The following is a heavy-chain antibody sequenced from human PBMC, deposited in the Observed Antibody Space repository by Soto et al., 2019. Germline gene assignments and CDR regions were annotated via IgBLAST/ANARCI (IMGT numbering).Heavy chain of an antibody. CDR1: GNSVARNRAT. CDR3: ARLIGNSWLDS. V-gene: IGHV6-1*01. Sequence: SQTRTLTCAVSGNSVARNRATWDWIRKSPSRGLEWLGRTYYRSKWSNDYAVSVKGRITINPDTSNNQFSLHLNSVTPDDTAVYYCARLIGNSWLDSWGQGTLVTVSS. CDR2: TYYRSKWSN. D-gene: IGHD3-16*01. J-gene: IGHJ5*01.